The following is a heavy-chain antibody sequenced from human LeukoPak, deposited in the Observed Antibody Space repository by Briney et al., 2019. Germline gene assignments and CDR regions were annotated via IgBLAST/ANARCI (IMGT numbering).Heavy chain of an antibody. CDR2: IICNGDNT. CDR3: ARVPASHGFCIDV. D-gene: IGHD2-2*01. Sequence: GGSLRLSCAASGFTFNDYGMSWVRQAAGKGLECGFGIICNGDNTRHAPSVKSRFTISKDNAKNSLYLKMTSMRAEDTALYYCARVPASHGFCIDVWGQGTTVTVSS. J-gene: IGHJ6*02. CDR1: GFTFNDYG. V-gene: IGHV3-20*04.